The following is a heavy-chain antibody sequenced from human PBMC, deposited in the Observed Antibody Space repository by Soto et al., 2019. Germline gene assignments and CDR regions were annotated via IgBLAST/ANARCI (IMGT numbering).Heavy chain of an antibody. V-gene: IGHV3-30*18. CDR3: AKGKNRFLEWLPNFDY. Sequence: QVQLVESGGGVVQPGRSLRLSCAASGFTFSSYGMYWVRQAPGKGLEWVAVISYDGSNKYYADSVKGRFTISRDNSKNTLYLQMNSLRAEDTAVYYCAKGKNRFLEWLPNFDYWGQGTLVTVSS. CDR1: GFTFSSYG. J-gene: IGHJ4*02. CDR2: ISYDGSNK. D-gene: IGHD3-3*01.